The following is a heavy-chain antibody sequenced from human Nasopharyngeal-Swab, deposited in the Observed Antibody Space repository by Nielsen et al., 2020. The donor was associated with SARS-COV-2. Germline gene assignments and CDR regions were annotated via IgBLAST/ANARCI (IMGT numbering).Heavy chain of an antibody. CDR1: GFTFSTYS. CDR2: ISGTSTYI. D-gene: IGHD6-13*01. CDR3: ARDLVSSWRAIGNWYFDL. V-gene: IGHV3-21*01. Sequence: GGSLRLSCTASGFTFSTYSMNWVRQAPGEGLEWVSSISGTSTYIYYADSVKGRFTVSRDNARNSLYLQMNSLRGDDTAVYYCARDLVSSWRAIGNWYFDLWGRGTLVTVSS. J-gene: IGHJ2*01.